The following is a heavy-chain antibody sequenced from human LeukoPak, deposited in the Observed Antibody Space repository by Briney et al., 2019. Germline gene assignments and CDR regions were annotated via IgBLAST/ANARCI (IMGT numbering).Heavy chain of an antibody. D-gene: IGHD5-24*01. J-gene: IGHJ4*02. CDR1: AFTFSSYS. Sequence: GGSLRLSCAASAFTFSSYSMNWVRRAPGKGLEWVSSISSSSSYIYYADSVKGRFTISRDNAKNSLYLQMNSLRAEDTAVYYCAKAPVEMATPSTAPIDYWGQGTLVTVSS. CDR2: ISSSSSYI. CDR3: AKAPVEMATPSTAPIDY. V-gene: IGHV3-21*04.